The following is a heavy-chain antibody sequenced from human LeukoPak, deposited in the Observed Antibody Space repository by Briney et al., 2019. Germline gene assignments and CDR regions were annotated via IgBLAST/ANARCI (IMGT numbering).Heavy chain of an antibody. J-gene: IGHJ4*02. CDR1: GFTVSNNY. CDR3: ARDRGYCSGGSCYSGFYY. D-gene: IGHD2-15*01. CDR2: IYSGGST. V-gene: IGHV3-66*01. Sequence: GGSLRLSCAASGFTVSNNYITWIRQAPGKGLEWVSVIYSGGSTYYADSVKGRFTISRDNSKNTLYLQMNSLRAEDTAVYYGARDRGYCSGGSCYSGFYYWGQGTLVTVSS.